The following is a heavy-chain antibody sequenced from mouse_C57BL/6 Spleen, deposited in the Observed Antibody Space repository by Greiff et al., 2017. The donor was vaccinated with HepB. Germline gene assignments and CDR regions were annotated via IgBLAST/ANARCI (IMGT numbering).Heavy chain of an antibody. CDR3: SRKGDGNFPYYAMDY. J-gene: IGHJ4*01. V-gene: IGHV1-55*01. CDR1: GYTFTSYW. Sequence: VQLQQPGAELVKPGASVKMSCKASGYTFTSYWITWVKQRPGQGLEWIGDIYPGSGSTNYNEKFKSKATLTVDTSSSKAYMQRSSLTSEDSAVYDCSRKGDGNFPYYAMDYWGQGTSVTVSS. CDR2: IYPGSGST. D-gene: IGHD2-1*01.